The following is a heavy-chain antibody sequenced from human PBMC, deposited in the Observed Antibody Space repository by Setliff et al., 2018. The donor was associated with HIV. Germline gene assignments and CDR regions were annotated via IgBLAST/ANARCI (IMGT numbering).Heavy chain of an antibody. D-gene: IGHD2-2*01. J-gene: IGHJ3*02. CDR1: GYTFTSYP. V-gene: IGHV1-18*01. CDR3: ARDRGVYCISSSCYSPVDAFDI. Sequence: ASVKVSCKASGYTFTSYPMNWVRQAPGQGLEWMGWISAYNGNTNYAQKLQGRVTVTTDTSTSTAYMELRSLRSDDTAVYYCARDRGVYCISSSCYSPVDAFDIWGQGTMVTVSS. CDR2: ISAYNGNT.